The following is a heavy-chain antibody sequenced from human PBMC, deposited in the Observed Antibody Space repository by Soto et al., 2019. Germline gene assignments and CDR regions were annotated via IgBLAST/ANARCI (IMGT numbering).Heavy chain of an antibody. J-gene: IGHJ5*02. V-gene: IGHV1-18*01. CDR1: GDTFTNFG. Sequence: HLVQSGPEVKKPGASITVSCKTSGDTFTNFGLSWVRQAPGQGLEWMGGIATYNSNRNYAQKFQGRLTLTTDTSTSTAYMELKNLGYDDTAVYYCARVVRGVVNWFDPWGQGTLVTVSS. CDR2: IATYNSNR. D-gene: IGHD3-10*01. CDR3: ARVVRGVVNWFDP.